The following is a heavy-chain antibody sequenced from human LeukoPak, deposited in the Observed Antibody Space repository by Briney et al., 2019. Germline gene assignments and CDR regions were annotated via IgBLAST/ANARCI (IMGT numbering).Heavy chain of an antibody. Sequence: SETLSLTCTVSGGSISSYYWSWIRQPPGKGLEWIGYIYYSGSTNYHPSLKSRVTISVDTSKNQFSLKLSSVTAADTAVYYCARASRDGYNHLTIDYWGQGTLVTVSS. J-gene: IGHJ4*02. CDR1: GGSISSYY. CDR2: IYYSGST. D-gene: IGHD5-24*01. V-gene: IGHV4-59*01. CDR3: ARASRDGYNHLTIDY.